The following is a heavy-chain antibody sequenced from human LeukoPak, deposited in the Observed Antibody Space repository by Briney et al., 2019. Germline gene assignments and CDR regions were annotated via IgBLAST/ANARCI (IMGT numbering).Heavy chain of an antibody. CDR3: ARVFGGAAVYWFDP. CDR1: GGSISSSSYY. V-gene: IGHV4-39*01. D-gene: IGHD3-10*02. J-gene: IGHJ5*02. CDR2: IYYSGST. Sequence: SETLSLTCTVSGGSISSSSYYWGWIRQPPGKGLEWIGSIYYSGSTYYNPSLKSRVTISVDTSKNQFSLKLSSVTAADTAVYYCARVFGGAAVYWFDPWGQGTLVTVSS.